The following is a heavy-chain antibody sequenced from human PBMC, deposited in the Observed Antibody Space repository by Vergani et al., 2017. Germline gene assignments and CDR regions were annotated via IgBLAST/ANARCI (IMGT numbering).Heavy chain of an antibody. Sequence: VQLLESGGGLVQPGGSLRLTCAASEFTFSSYAMHWVRQAPGKGLEWVAVISYDGSNKYYADSVKGRFTISRDNSKNTLYLQMNSLRAEDTAVYYCARDPRRLYYYYYMDVWGKGTTVTVSS. CDR2: ISYDGSNK. J-gene: IGHJ6*03. CDR1: EFTFSSYA. V-gene: IGHV3-30-3*01. CDR3: ARDPRRLYYYYYMDV.